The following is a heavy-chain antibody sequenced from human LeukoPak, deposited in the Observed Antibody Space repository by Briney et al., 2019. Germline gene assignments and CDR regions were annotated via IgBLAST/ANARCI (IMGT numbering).Heavy chain of an antibody. CDR1: GYSISTSYY. D-gene: IGHD4-17*01. Sequence: SETLSLTCTVSGYSISTSYYWGWIRQPPGKGLEWIGSIYHSGNTYYNPSLKSRVTISVDTSKKQCSLKLNSVTAADTAVYCCARAGYGDSDFDYWGQGTLVTVSS. CDR2: IYHSGNT. J-gene: IGHJ4*02. CDR3: ARAGYGDSDFDY. V-gene: IGHV4-38-2*02.